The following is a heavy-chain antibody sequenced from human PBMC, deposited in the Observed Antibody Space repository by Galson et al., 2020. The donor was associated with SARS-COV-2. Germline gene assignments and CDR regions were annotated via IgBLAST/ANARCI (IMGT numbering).Heavy chain of an antibody. CDR1: GYSFTSYW. J-gene: IGHJ4*02. Sequence: KIGESLKIPCKGSGYSFTSYWIGWVRPMPGKGPEWLGIIYPGDPDTRYSPSFQGQVTISADKSISTAYLQWSSLKASDTAMYYCARLLTGTTGWAIYYFDYWGQGTLVTVSS. CDR2: IYPGDPDT. CDR3: ARLLTGTTGWAIYYFDY. D-gene: IGHD1-7*01. V-gene: IGHV5-51*01.